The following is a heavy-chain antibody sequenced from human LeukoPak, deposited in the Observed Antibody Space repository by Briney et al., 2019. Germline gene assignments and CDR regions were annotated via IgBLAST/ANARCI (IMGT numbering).Heavy chain of an antibody. J-gene: IGHJ3*02. V-gene: IGHV3-23*01. Sequence: GGSLRLSCAASGFTFSNAWMSWVRQAPGKGLEWVSTISGSGVSTYYADSVKGRFTISRDNSKNTLYLQMNSLRAEDTAVYYCALHGGSIWGQGTMVTVSS. D-gene: IGHD6-25*01. CDR1: GFTFSNAW. CDR2: ISGSGVST. CDR3: ALHGGSI.